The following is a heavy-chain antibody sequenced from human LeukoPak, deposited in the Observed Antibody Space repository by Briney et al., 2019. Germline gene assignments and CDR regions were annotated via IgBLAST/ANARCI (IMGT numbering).Heavy chain of an antibody. J-gene: IGHJ4*02. V-gene: IGHV3-30*18. CDR2: ISYDGSNK. CDR3: AKVASVTMVRGASDH. CDR1: GFTFSSYG. Sequence: PGGSLRLSCAASGFTFSSYGMHWVRQAPGKGLEWVAVISYDGSNKYYADSVKGRFTISRDNSKNTLYLQMNSLRAEDTAVYYCAKVASVTMVRGASDHWGQGTLVTVSS. D-gene: IGHD3-10*01.